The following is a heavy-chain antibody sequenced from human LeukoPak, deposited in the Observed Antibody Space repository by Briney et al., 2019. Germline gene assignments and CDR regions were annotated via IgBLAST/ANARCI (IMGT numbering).Heavy chain of an antibody. Sequence: ASVKVSCKASGGTFSSYAISWVRQASGQGLEWMGGIIPIFGTANYAQKFQGRVTITADESTSTAYMELSSLRSEDTAVYYCALVGTTGTTDYWGQGTLVTVSS. D-gene: IGHD1-1*01. CDR1: GGTFSSYA. V-gene: IGHV1-69*13. CDR2: IIPIFGTA. J-gene: IGHJ4*02. CDR3: ALVGTTGTTDY.